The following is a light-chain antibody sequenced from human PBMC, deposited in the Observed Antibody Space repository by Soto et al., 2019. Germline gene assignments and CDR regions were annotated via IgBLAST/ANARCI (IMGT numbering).Light chain of an antibody. CDR3: SSYTSRSTLV. CDR2: EVN. V-gene: IGLV2-14*01. Sequence: ALTQPASVSGSPGQSITISCTGTSSDVGGYNSVSWYQQHPGKAPKLMIYEVNNRPSGVSNRFSGSKSGNTASLTISGLQAEDEADYYCSSYTSRSTLVFGTGNKVTVL. CDR1: SSDVGGYNS. J-gene: IGLJ1*01.